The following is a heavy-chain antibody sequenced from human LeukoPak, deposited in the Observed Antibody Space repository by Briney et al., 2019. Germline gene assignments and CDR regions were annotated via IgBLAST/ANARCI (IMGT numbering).Heavy chain of an antibody. V-gene: IGHV1-2*04. J-gene: IGHJ4*02. CDR2: INPNTGDT. CDR1: GYTFTAYY. D-gene: IGHD6-19*01. CDR3: ARDSPWAVAGTDVDY. Sequence: ASVKVSCKASGYTFTAYYMHWVRQAPGQGLEWLGWINPNTGDTNYAQKFQGWVTMTRDTSINTAYMELSSLRSDDTAVYYCARDSPWAVAGTDVDYWGQGTLVTVSS.